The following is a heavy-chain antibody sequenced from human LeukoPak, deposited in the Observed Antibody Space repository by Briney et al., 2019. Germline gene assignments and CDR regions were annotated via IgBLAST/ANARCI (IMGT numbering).Heavy chain of an antibody. V-gene: IGHV1-18*01. Sequence: ASVKVSCKASGYTFTSYGISWVRQAPGQGLEWMGWISAYNGNTNYAQKLQGRVTMTTDTSTSTAYMELRSLRSDDTAVYYCARRANIAAAGTYYYYYMDVWGKGTTVTVSS. CDR1: GYTFTSYG. CDR2: ISAYNGNT. D-gene: IGHD6-13*01. J-gene: IGHJ6*03. CDR3: ARRANIAAAGTYYYYYMDV.